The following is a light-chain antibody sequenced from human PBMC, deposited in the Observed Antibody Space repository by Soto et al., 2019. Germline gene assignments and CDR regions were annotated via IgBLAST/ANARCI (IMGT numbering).Light chain of an antibody. CDR2: WAS. CDR3: QQYYSTLLLT. J-gene: IGKJ4*01. V-gene: IGKV4-1*01. CDR1: QSVLYTPNNKNY. Sequence: DIVMTQSPDSLAVSLGERATINCKASQSVLYTPNNKNYLAWYQQRPGQPPKLLIYWASTRESGVPDRFSGSGSGTDFTLTISSLQAEDVAVYYCQQYYSTLLLTFGGGTKVDIK.